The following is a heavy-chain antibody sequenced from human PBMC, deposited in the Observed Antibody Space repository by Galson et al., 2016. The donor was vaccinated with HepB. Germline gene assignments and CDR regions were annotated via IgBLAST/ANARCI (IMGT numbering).Heavy chain of an antibody. CDR3: ASRSWFDASGPSWYFDL. D-gene: IGHD3-10*01. Sequence: SLRLSCAASGLSVTINYFLWVRQAPGTGLEWVSVTYGDASSDYADSVRGRFSVSRDNSKRTLYLQMDSLTVEDTAVYFCASRSWFDASGPSWYFDLWGRGTLVTVSS. V-gene: IGHV3-66*01. CDR1: GLSVTINY. CDR2: TYGDASS. J-gene: IGHJ2*01.